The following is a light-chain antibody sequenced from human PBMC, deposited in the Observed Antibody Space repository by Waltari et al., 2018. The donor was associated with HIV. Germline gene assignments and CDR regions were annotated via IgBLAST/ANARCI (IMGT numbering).Light chain of an antibody. CDR3: QQYGSSPCT. J-gene: IGKJ3*01. Sequence: EIVLTQSPGTLSLSPGERATLSCRASQSVSKNYLAWYQQKSGQAPRLLIYGASSRATGIADRFSGSGSGTDFTLTICRLEPEGFAVYYCQQYGSSPCTFGPGTKVDVK. CDR1: QSVSKNY. V-gene: IGKV3-20*01. CDR2: GAS.